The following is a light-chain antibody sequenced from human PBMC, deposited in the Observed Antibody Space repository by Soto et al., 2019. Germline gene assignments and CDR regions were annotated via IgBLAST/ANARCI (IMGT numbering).Light chain of an antibody. J-gene: IGLJ3*02. CDR1: SSDVGGDRY. Sequence: QSALTQPASVSGSPGQSITISCTGTSSDVGGDRYVSWYQQHPGKAPKVMIYEVSNRSAGVSIRFSGSKSGNTASLTISGLQAEDEADYYCASNTAGYNRLFCTGNKLTVL. CDR2: EVS. CDR3: ASNTAGYNRL. V-gene: IGLV2-14*01.